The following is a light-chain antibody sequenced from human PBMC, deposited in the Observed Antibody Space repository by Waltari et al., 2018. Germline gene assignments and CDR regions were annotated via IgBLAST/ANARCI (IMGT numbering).Light chain of an antibody. J-gene: IGKJ2*01. Sequence: DIQLTQSPSFLSVSLGARVTITCRASQGINSYLAWYQQKPGKAPKVLIYAASVLESGVPSRFSGSESGTEFTLTIRSLQPEDFGTYYCQQLNSYPYTFGQGTRLEI. V-gene: IGKV1-9*01. CDR1: QGINSY. CDR2: AAS. CDR3: QQLNSYPYT.